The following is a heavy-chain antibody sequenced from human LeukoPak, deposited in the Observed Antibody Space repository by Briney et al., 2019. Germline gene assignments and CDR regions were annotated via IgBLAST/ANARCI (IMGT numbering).Heavy chain of an antibody. CDR2: INAGNGNT. D-gene: IGHD6-13*01. Sequence: ASVNVSCKASGGTFSSYAISWVRQAPGQRLEWMGWINAGNGNTKYSQKFQGRVTITRDTSASTAYMELSSLRSEDTAVYYCARGTSSSSWYWFDPWGQGTLVTVSS. J-gene: IGHJ5*02. V-gene: IGHV1-3*01. CDR1: GGTFSSYA. CDR3: ARGTSSSSWYWFDP.